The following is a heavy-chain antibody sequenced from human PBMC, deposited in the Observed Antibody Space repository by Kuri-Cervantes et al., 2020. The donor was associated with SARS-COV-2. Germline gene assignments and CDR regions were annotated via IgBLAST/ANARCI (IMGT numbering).Heavy chain of an antibody. CDR2: INHSGST. Sequence: ESLKISCAVYGGSFSGYYWSWIRQPPGKGLEWIGEINHSGSTNYNPSLKSRVTISLDTSKNQFSLNVRSVTAADTAVYYCATGKKYSSGWYAYWGQGTLVTVSS. V-gene: IGHV4-34*01. CDR1: GGSFSGYY. J-gene: IGHJ4*02. CDR3: ATGKKYSSGWYAY. D-gene: IGHD6-19*01.